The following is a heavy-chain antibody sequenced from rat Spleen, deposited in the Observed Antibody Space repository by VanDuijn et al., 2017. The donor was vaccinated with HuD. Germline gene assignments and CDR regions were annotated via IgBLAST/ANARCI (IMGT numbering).Heavy chain of an antibody. V-gene: IGHV5-19*01. J-gene: IGHJ4*01. CDR3: GGYNYAYTTDPHVMDA. CDR1: GFTFSNYG. D-gene: IGHD1-6*01. CDR2: LSPSGDST. Sequence: EVQLVESGGGLVQPGRSLKLSCAASGFTFSNYGMHWIRQAPTTGLAWVASLSPSGDSTYYRDSVKGRFTISRDNAKSTLYLQMDSLRSDDTATYFCGGYNYAYTTDPHVMDAWGQGASVTVSS.